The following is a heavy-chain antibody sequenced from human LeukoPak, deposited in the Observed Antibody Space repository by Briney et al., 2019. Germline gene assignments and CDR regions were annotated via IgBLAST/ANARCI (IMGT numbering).Heavy chain of an antibody. Sequence: QAGGSLRLSCAAPGFTFSSYWMHWVRHAPGKGLVWVSRINNDGSSTSYADSVKGRFTISRDNSKNTLYLQMNSLRAEDTAVYYCARGTRRDDYGLGAFDIWGQGTMVTVSS. D-gene: IGHD4-17*01. CDR3: ARGTRRDDYGLGAFDI. CDR1: GFTFSSYW. V-gene: IGHV3-74*01. CDR2: INNDGSST. J-gene: IGHJ3*02.